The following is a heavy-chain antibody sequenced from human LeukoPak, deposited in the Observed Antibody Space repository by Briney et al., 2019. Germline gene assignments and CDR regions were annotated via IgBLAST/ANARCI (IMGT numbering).Heavy chain of an antibody. CDR1: GFTSSSFV. V-gene: IGHV3-23*01. D-gene: IGHD3-9*01. J-gene: IGHJ4*02. Sequence: GGSLRLSCAASGFTSSSFVMNWVRQAPGKGLEWVSAISGSGGSTYYADSVKGRFTISRDNSKNTLYLQMNSLRAEDTAVYYCAKFSSSYDILTGYYRDDDYWGQGTLVTVSS. CDR2: ISGSGGST. CDR3: AKFSSSYDILTGYYRDDDY.